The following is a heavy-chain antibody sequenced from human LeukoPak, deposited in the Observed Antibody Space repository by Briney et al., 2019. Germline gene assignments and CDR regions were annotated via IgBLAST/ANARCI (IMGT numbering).Heavy chain of an antibody. D-gene: IGHD3-10*01. CDR1: AFTIYNYD. CDR3: AKGRYPGSGSYLNSHDY. Sequence: PGGSLRLSCAASAFTIYNYDMSWVPQAPGKGREWFSLISGSGDRTYYADSVKGRFTSSRDNSKNTLYLQMNGLRAEDTAVYSCAKGRYPGSGSYLNSHDYWGQGTLVTVSS. CDR2: ISGSGDRT. J-gene: IGHJ4*02. V-gene: IGHV3-23*01.